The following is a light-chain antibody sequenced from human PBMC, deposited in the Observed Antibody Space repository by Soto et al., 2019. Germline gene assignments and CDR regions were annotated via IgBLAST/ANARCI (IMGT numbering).Light chain of an antibody. CDR2: KAS. J-gene: IGKJ3*01. V-gene: IGKV1-5*03. CDR3: QQYNSYPT. CDR1: QSISSW. Sequence: DIQMTQSPSTLSASVGDRVTITCRASQSISSWLAWYQQKPGKAPKLLIYKASSLESGVPSRFSGSGSGTEFTLTISSLQPDDFATYYCQQYNSYPTFCPGTKVDIK.